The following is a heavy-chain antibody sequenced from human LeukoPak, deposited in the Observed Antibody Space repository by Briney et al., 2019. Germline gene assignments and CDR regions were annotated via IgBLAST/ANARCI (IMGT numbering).Heavy chain of an antibody. Sequence: PGGSLRLSCAASGFTFSSYAMHWVRQAPGKGLEWVAVISYDGSNKYYADSVKGRSTISRDNSKNTLYLQMNSLRAEDTAVYYCARSTNLLEAGTYYGMDVWGQGTTVTVSS. D-gene: IGHD6-19*01. CDR3: ARSTNLLEAGTYYGMDV. V-gene: IGHV3-30*04. CDR1: GFTFSSYA. CDR2: ISYDGSNK. J-gene: IGHJ6*02.